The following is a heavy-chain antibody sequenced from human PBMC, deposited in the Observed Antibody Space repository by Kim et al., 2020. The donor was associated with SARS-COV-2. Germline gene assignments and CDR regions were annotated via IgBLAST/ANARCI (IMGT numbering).Heavy chain of an antibody. J-gene: IGHJ6*02. Sequence: ASVKVSCKASGYTFTSYYMHWVRQAPGQGLEWMGIINPSGGSTSYAQKFQGRVTMTRDTSTSTVYMELSSLRSEDTAVYYCARGLYYDFWSGYRTSDYYYYYGMDVWGQGTTVTVSS. V-gene: IGHV1-46*01. CDR1: GYTFTSYY. D-gene: IGHD3-3*01. CDR3: ARGLYYDFWSGYRTSDYYYYYGMDV. CDR2: INPSGGST.